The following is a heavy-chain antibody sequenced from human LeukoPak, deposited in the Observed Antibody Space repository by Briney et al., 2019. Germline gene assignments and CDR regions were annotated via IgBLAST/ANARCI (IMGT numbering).Heavy chain of an antibody. D-gene: IGHD5-18*01. CDR2: IKQDGSEK. CDR1: GFTFSSYW. J-gene: IGHJ4*02. V-gene: IGHV3-7*01. Sequence: GGSLRLSCAASGFTFSSYWMSWVRQAPGKGLEWVANIKQDGSEKYYVDSVKGRFTISRDNAKNSLYLQMNSLRAEDTAVYYCARIYRGYSYGHTPDYWGQGTLVTVSS. CDR3: ARIYRGYSYGHTPDY.